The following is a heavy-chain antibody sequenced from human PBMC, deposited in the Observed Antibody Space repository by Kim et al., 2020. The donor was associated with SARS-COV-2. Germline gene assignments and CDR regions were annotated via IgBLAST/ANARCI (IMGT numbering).Heavy chain of an antibody. Sequence: YNEDSVKARFPNSRDNSKNTLYLQMNSLRAEDTAVYYCAKAPYYYGMDVWGQGTTVTVSS. CDR3: AKAPYYYGMDV. V-gene: IGHV3-23*01. J-gene: IGHJ6*02.